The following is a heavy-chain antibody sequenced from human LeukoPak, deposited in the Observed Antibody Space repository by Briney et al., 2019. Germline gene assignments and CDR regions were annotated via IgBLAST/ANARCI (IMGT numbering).Heavy chain of an antibody. Sequence: SETLSLTCTVSGGSVSNYYWSCVRQAPGKGLDWIGYIYYSGTTNYNPSLKSRVTMSLDTSKNQFSLRLSSVTAADTAVYYCATGSSYPPGELDYWGQGSLVTVSS. CDR2: IYYSGTT. D-gene: IGHD1-7*01. J-gene: IGHJ4*02. CDR1: GGSVSNYY. V-gene: IGHV4-59*02. CDR3: ATGSSYPPGELDY.